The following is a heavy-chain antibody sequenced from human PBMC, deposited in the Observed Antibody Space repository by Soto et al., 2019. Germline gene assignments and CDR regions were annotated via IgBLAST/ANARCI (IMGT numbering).Heavy chain of an antibody. D-gene: IGHD2-2*01. Sequence: QLQLQESGPGLVKPSETLSLTCTVSGGSISSSSYYWGWIRQPPGKGLEWIGSIYYSGSTYYNPSLQSRVTISVDTSKNQFSLKLSSVTAADTAVYYGASEARLYQLLCFDYWDQGTLVTVSS. CDR3: ASEARLYQLLCFDY. J-gene: IGHJ4*02. CDR2: IYYSGST. V-gene: IGHV4-39*01. CDR1: GGSISSSSYY.